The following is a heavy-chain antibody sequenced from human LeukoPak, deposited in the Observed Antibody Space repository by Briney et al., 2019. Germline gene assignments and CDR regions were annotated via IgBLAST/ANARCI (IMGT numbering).Heavy chain of an antibody. CDR3: ARGRSIDYDFWSGYYPY. Sequence: SETLSLTCAVYGGSFSGYCWSWIRQPPGKGLEWIGEINHSGSTNYNPSLKSRVTISVDTSKNQFSLKLSSVTAADTAVYYCARGRSIDYDFWSGYYPYWGQGTLVTVSS. D-gene: IGHD3-3*01. CDR1: GGSFSGYC. J-gene: IGHJ4*02. CDR2: INHSGST. V-gene: IGHV4-34*01.